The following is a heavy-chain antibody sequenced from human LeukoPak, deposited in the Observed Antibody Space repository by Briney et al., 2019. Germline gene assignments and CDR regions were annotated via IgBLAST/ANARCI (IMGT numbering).Heavy chain of an antibody. V-gene: IGHV4-59*12. J-gene: IGHJ5*02. CDR2: IYHSGST. D-gene: IGHD2-2*01. CDR3: ARVGEYQQLRRGWFDP. CDR1: GGSISSYY. Sequence: PSETLSLTCTVSGGSISSYYWSWIRQPPGKGLEWIGYIYHSGSTYYNPSLKSRVTISVDRSKNQFSLKLSSVTAADTAVYYCARVGEYQQLRRGWFDPWGQGTLVTVSS.